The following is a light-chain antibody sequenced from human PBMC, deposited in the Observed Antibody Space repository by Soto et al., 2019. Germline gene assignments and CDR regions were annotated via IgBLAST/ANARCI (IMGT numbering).Light chain of an antibody. J-gene: IGLJ1*01. Sequence: ALTQPPSASGSPGQSVTISCTGTKSDVGFYDFVSWYQHHPGKAPRLIIYEVVQRPSGVPDRFSGSKSGNTASLTVSGRQAADEADYFCKSYAGSNTYVFGSGTKVTVL. V-gene: IGLV2-8*01. CDR3: KSYAGSNTYV. CDR2: EVV. CDR1: KSDVGFYDF.